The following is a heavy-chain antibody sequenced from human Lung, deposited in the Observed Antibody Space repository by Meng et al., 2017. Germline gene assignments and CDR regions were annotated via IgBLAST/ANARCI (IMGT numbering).Heavy chain of an antibody. CDR2: IYYSGST. CDR1: GGSISSYY. V-gene: IGHV4-59*01. D-gene: IGHD4-17*01. CDR3: ARLPPYGAYLFDP. Sequence: SETLSLTCTVSGGSISSYYWSWIRQPPGKGLEWIGYIYYSGSTNYNPSLKSGVTISVDTSKNQFSLKLSSVTTADTTVYYCARLPPYGAYLFDPWGQGTLVTVSS. J-gene: IGHJ5*02.